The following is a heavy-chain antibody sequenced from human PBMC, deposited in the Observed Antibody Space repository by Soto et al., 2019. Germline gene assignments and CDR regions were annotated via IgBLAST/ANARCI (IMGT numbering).Heavy chain of an antibody. J-gene: IGHJ4*02. CDR2: INPRSGGS. V-gene: IGHV1-46*03. CDR1: GYTFTSHH. D-gene: IGHD3-10*01. CDR3: CSLDYGQWY. Sequence: QVQLVQSGAEVKKPGASVKVSCKASGYTFTSHHMHWVRQVPGEGLDWMGMINPRSGGSNSPQKFQGRVTMTRDTSTSTVYMELSSLRSEDTDVYYCCSLDYGQWYWGKGTLVTVSS.